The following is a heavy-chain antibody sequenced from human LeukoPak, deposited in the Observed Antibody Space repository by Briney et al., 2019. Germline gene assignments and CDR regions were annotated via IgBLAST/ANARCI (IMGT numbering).Heavy chain of an antibody. CDR2: ISYDGSNK. Sequence: GGSLRLSCAASGFTFSTYVIYWVRQAPGKGLEWVAVISYDGSNKYYADSVKGRFTISRDNSKNTLYLQMNSLRAEDTAVYYCARGLYGSPGDNWGQGTLVSVSS. D-gene: IGHD1-26*01. CDR3: ARGLYGSPGDN. CDR1: GFTFSTYV. J-gene: IGHJ4*02. V-gene: IGHV3-30*04.